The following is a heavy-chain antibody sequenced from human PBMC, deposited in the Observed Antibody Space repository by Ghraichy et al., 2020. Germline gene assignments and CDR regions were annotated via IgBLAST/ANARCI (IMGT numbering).Heavy chain of an antibody. Sequence: SETLSLTCAVSGYSISSGYYWGWIRQPPGKGLEWIATIHHSGSTYYNPSLKSRVTISVDTSKNQFSLKLSSVTAADTAVYYCARDDYSSGWYYAYYFDCWGQGTLVTVSS. CDR2: IHHSGST. J-gene: IGHJ4*02. V-gene: IGHV4-38-2*02. D-gene: IGHD6-19*01. CDR1: GYSISSGYY. CDR3: ARDDYSSGWYYAYYFDC.